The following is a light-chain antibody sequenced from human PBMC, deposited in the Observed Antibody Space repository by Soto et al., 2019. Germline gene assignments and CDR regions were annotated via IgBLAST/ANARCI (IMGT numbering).Light chain of an antibody. Sequence: DIHMTQSPSSLSASVGDTVTITCRASQNIDMYLNWYQQKPGKAPRVLISGASNLQSGVPSRFSGSGSGKDFTLTISSLQSEDFASYFCQHTFNSPPWTFGQGTKVEVK. CDR1: QNIDMY. CDR2: GAS. J-gene: IGKJ1*01. CDR3: QHTFNSPPWT. V-gene: IGKV1-39*01.